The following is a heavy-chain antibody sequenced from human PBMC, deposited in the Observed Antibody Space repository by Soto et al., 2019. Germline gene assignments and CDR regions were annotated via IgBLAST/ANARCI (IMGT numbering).Heavy chain of an antibody. CDR3: ARAPAALYSSSRYYFDC. D-gene: IGHD6-13*01. J-gene: IGHJ4*02. Sequence: QVQLQESGPGLVKPSETLSLTCTVSGGSISSYYWSWIRQPPGKGLEWIGYIYYSGSTNYNPSLKSRVTISVDTSKNQVSRTLSSVTAADTAVYYCARAPAALYSSSRYYFDCWGQGTLVTVSS. V-gene: IGHV4-59*01. CDR1: GGSISSYY. CDR2: IYYSGST.